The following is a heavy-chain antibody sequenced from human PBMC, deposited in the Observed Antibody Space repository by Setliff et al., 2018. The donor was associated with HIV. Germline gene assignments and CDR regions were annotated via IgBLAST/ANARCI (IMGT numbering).Heavy chain of an antibody. CDR1: GFTFSSYS. CDR2: TSSSSSYI. J-gene: IGHJ6*02. CDR3: ARDFNYYYYYGMDV. Sequence: GGSLRLSCAASGFTFSSYSMNWVRQAPGKGLEWVSSTSSSSSYIYYADSVKGRFTISRDNAKNSLYLQMNSLRAEDTAVYYCARDFNYYYYYGMDVWGQGTTVTVSS. V-gene: IGHV3-21*01.